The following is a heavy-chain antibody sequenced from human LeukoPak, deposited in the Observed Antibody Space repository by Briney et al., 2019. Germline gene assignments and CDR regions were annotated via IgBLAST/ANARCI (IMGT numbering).Heavy chain of an antibody. Sequence: ASVKVSCKASGYTFTGYYMHWVRQAPGQGLEWMGWINPNSGGTNYAQKFQGRVTMTRDTSISTAYMELSRLRSDDTAVYYCARYGAVAGTNAFDIWGQGTMVTVSS. CDR3: ARYGAVAGTNAFDI. D-gene: IGHD6-19*01. J-gene: IGHJ3*02. CDR1: GYTFTGYY. V-gene: IGHV1-2*02. CDR2: INPNSGGT.